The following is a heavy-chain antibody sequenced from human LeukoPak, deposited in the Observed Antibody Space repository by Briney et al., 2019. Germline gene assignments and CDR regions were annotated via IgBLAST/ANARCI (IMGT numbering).Heavy chain of an antibody. CDR2: IFQTGST. CDR3: ARGQWLPVFDF. CDR1: GGSISSSNW. Sequence: SETLSLTCAVSGGSISSSNWWSWVRPPPGKGLEWIGEIFQTGSTNYNPSLKSRVTISLDKSKNQFSLELNSVTAADTAVYYCARGQWLPVFDFWGQGTLVTVSS. D-gene: IGHD3-22*01. V-gene: IGHV4-4*02. J-gene: IGHJ4*02.